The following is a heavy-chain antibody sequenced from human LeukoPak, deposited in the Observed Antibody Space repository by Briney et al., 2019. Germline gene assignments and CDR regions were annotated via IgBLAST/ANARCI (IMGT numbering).Heavy chain of an antibody. J-gene: IGHJ4*02. Sequence: SVKVSCKASGGTFSSYAISWVRQAPGQGLEWMGGIIPIFGTANYAQKFQGRVTITADESTSTAYMELSSLRSEDTAVYYCARGVVGQLWDTYFDYWGQGTLVTVSS. CDR2: IIPIFGTA. CDR1: GGTFSSYA. D-gene: IGHD5-18*01. V-gene: IGHV1-69*13. CDR3: ARGVVGQLWDTYFDY.